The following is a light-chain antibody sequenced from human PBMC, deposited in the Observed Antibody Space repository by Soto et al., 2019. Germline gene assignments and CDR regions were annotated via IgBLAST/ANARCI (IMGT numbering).Light chain of an antibody. CDR3: STSHV. CDR1: DISGDNY. J-gene: IGLJ1*01. Sequence: QSALTQPASVSGSPGQSITISCTGSDISGDNYVSWYQQYPGKAPKLMIYEVSNRPSGVSHRFSGSKSGNTASLTISGLQAEDEADYYCSTSHVFATGPKVTVL. V-gene: IGLV2-14*01. CDR2: EVS.